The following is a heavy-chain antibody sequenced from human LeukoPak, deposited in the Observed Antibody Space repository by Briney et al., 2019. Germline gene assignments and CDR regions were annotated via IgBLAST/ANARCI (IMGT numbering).Heavy chain of an antibody. V-gene: IGHV4-34*01. Sequence: SETLSLTCAVYGGSFSGYYWSWIRQPPGKGLEWIGEINHSGSTNYNPSLKSRVTISADTSKNQFSLKLSSVTAADTAVYYCARGPYSSGWGQGTLVTVSS. CDR1: GGSFSGYY. CDR3: ARGPYSSG. J-gene: IGHJ4*02. CDR2: INHSGST. D-gene: IGHD6-19*01.